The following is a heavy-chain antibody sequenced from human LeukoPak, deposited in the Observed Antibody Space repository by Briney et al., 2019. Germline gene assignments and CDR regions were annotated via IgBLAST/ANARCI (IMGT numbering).Heavy chain of an antibody. D-gene: IGHD6-19*01. CDR2: IGSSDSII. J-gene: IGHJ4*02. CDR3: GRETVAGTFDY. CDR1: GFTLSDFY. Sequence: GGSLRLSCVASGFTLSDFYMSWIRQAPGKGLEWLADIGSSDSIISYVDSLRGRFTISRDYAKNSLHLQMNSLRDEDTAVYYCGRETVAGTFDYWGQGTLVTVSS. V-gene: IGHV3-11*01.